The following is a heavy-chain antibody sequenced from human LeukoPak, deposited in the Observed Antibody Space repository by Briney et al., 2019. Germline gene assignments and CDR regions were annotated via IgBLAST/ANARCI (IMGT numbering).Heavy chain of an antibody. Sequence: QSGGSLRLSCAASGFTFSSYGMHWVRQAPGKGLEWVAVISYDGSNKYYADSVKGRFTISRDNSKNTLYLQMNSLRAEDTAVYYCAKDGPKRWGSGSYYYFDYWGQGTLVTVSS. V-gene: IGHV3-30*18. CDR2: ISYDGSNK. CDR1: GFTFSSYG. D-gene: IGHD1-26*01. J-gene: IGHJ4*02. CDR3: AKDGPKRWGSGSYYYFDY.